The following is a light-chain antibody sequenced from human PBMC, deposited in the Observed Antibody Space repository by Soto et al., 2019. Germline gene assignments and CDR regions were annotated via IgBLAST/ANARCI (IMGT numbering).Light chain of an antibody. J-gene: IGLJ1*01. CDR3: QTWGTGIQV. CDR1: SGHSTYA. CDR2: LTSDGSH. Sequence: QPVLTQSPSASASLGASVKVTCTLSSGHSTYAIAWHQQQPDKGPRYLMKLTSDGSHSKGDGIPDRFSGSSSGAERYLTISSLQSEDEADYYCQTWGTGIQVFGSGTKVTVL. V-gene: IGLV4-69*01.